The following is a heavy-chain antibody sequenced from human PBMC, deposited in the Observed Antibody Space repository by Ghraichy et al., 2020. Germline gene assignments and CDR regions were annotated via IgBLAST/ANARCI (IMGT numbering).Heavy chain of an antibody. J-gene: IGHJ6*02. V-gene: IGHV4-38-2*02. Sequence: SETLSLTCTVSGYSISSGYYWGWIRQSPGKGLEWIGSIHYSGSTYNNPSLKSRVIISVDTSKNQFFLKVSSVTAADTAVYHCARDRSRYTGSYYYYYGIDVWGQGTTVTVSS. CDR3: ARDRSRYTGSYYYYYGIDV. D-gene: IGHD1-26*01. CDR2: IHYSGST. CDR1: GYSISSGYY.